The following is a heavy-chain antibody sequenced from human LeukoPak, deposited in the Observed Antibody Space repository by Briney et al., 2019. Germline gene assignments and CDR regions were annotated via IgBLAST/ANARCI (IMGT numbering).Heavy chain of an antibody. CDR2: IYSGGST. J-gene: IGHJ5*02. CDR3: AKAGGTTVVTPYNWFDP. D-gene: IGHD4-23*01. V-gene: IGHV3-53*01. CDR1: GFPVSSNY. Sequence: GGSLRLSCAASGFPVSSNYMNWVRQAPGKGPEWVSVIYSGGSTYYADSVKGRFTISRDNSKNTLYLQMNSLRAEDTAVYYCAKAGGTTVVTPYNWFDPWGQGTLVTVSS.